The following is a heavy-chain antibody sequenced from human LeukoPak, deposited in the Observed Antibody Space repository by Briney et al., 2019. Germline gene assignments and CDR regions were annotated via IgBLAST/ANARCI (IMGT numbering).Heavy chain of an antibody. J-gene: IGHJ3*01. CDR1: GYTLTKNH. CDR3: ARELGINAFDV. Sequence: ASVKVSCKASGYTLTKNHLYLVRQAPGQGPEWMGWIDPKSGGTNFAQNFQGRLTMTRDTSINTAYMELNRLTSDDTTVYYCARELGINAFDVWGQGTMVTVSS. CDR2: IDPKSGGT. V-gene: IGHV1-2*02. D-gene: IGHD7-27*01.